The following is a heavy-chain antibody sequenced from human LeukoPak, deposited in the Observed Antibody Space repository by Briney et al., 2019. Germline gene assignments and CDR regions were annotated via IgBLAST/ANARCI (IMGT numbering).Heavy chain of an antibody. CDR3: ARASDGPNYYYDSSGYWSD. V-gene: IGHV4-34*01. CDR2: INHSGST. J-gene: IGHJ4*02. D-gene: IGHD3-22*01. Sequence: SETLSLTCAVYGGSFSGYYWSWIRQPPGKGLEWIGEINHSGSTYYNPSLRSRVTISVDTSKNQFSLKLSSVTAADTAVYYCARASDGPNYYYDSSGYWSDWGQGTLVTVSS. CDR1: GGSFSGYY.